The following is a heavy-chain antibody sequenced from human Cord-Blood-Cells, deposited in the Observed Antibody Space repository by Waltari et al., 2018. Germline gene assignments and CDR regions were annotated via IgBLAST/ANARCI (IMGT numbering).Heavy chain of an antibody. V-gene: IGHV4-39*01. CDR1: GGSISSSSYY. CDR2: IYYSGSP. CDR3: AREVTGAGGYYFDY. Sequence: QLQLQESGPGLVKPSETLSLTCTVSGGSISSSSYYWGWIRQPPGKGLEWIGSIYYSGSPYHNPSLKSRVTISVDTSKNQFSLKLSSVTAADTAVYYCAREVTGAGGYYFDYWGQGTLVTVSS. D-gene: IGHD7-27*01. J-gene: IGHJ4*02.